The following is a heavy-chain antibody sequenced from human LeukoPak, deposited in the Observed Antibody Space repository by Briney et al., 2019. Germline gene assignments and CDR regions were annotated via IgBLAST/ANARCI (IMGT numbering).Heavy chain of an antibody. Sequence: SETLSLTCTVSGGSISSYYWSWIRQPPGKGLEWIGYIYYSGSTNYNPSLKSRVAISVDTSKNQFSLKLSSVTAADTAVYYCARVWVLYGDPYFDYWGQGTLVTVSS. CDR1: GGSISSYY. CDR3: ARVWVLYGDPYFDY. J-gene: IGHJ4*02. V-gene: IGHV4-59*01. D-gene: IGHD4-17*01. CDR2: IYYSGST.